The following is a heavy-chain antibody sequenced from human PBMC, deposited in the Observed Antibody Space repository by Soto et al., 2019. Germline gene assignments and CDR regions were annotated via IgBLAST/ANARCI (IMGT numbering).Heavy chain of an antibody. J-gene: IGHJ5*02. CDR2: INVYNGNT. CDR3: ARGVGSGSYYNQYNWFDP. V-gene: IGHV1-18*01. CDR1: GYTFTNYG. Sequence: QVQLVQSGGEVKKPGASVKVSCKASGYTFTNYGISWVRQAPGQGLEWMGWINVYNGNTKYAQKVQGRVNMTTDTSTSTAYMELRSLRSDDTAVYYCARGVGSGSYYNQYNWFDPWGQGTLVTVSS. D-gene: IGHD3-10*01.